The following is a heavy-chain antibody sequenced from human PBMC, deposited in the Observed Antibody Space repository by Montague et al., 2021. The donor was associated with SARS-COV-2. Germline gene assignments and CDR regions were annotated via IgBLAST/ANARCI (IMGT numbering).Heavy chain of an antibody. Sequence: SRRLSCAASGFTFSTYGMYWVRQPPGKGLEWVSEIHGRGDGTYYADSVKGRFTISRDNSKNTLYLQMNSLRGEDTAVYYCARDQNYGMDVWGQGTTVIVSS. CDR3: ARDQNYGMDV. CDR2: IHGRGDGT. J-gene: IGHJ6*02. CDR1: GFTFSTYG. V-gene: IGHV3-23*01.